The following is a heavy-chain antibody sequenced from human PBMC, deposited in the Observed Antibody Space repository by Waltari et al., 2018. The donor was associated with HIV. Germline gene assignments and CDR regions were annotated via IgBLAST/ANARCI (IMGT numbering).Heavy chain of an antibody. V-gene: IGHV3-74*01. CDR1: GFTFSHYC. CDR3: VREVVVAATWWFDP. CDR2: ISGDGSST. D-gene: IGHD2-15*01. J-gene: IGHJ5*02. Sequence: ELQLVESRGGCVQPGGSLSLSFAASGFTFSHYCMHCVRQVPGKGLVWVSRISGDGSSTTYADSVKGRFTISRDNPKNTLYLQMNSLRVEDTAVYYCVREVVVAATWWFDPWGQGTLVTVSS.